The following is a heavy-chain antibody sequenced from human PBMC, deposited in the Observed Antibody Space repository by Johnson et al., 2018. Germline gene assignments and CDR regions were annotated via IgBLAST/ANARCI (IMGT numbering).Heavy chain of an antibody. CDR1: GFTFDDYA. J-gene: IGHJ6*02. CDR3: AKDWAPRITMVRMDV. D-gene: IGHD3-10*01. Sequence: VQLVQSGGGLVQPGRSLRLSCAASGFTFDDYAMHWVRQAPGKGLEWVSGISWKSGNIGYADSVKGRFTISRDNAKNSLYLQMNSLRAEDTALYYCAKDWAPRITMVRMDVWGQGTTVTVSS. V-gene: IGHV3-9*01. CDR2: ISWKSGNI.